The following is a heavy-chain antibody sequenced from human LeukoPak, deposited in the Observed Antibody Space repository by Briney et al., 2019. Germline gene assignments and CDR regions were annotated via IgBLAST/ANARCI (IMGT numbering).Heavy chain of an antibody. CDR1: GFTFSSYG. CDR2: ISYDGSNK. Sequence: PGGSLRLSCAASGFTFSSYGMHWVRQAPGKGLEWVAVISYDGSNKYYADSVKGRFTISRDNSKNTLYLQMNSLRAEDTAVYYCARDSVEASNYFDYWGQGTLVTVSS. V-gene: IGHV3-30*03. CDR3: ARDSVEASNYFDY. J-gene: IGHJ4*02. D-gene: IGHD4-23*01.